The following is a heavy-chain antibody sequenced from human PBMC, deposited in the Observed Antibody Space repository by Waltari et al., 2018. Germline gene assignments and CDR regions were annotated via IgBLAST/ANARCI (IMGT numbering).Heavy chain of an antibody. CDR3: ARQEIIVEVTGDGFDI. J-gene: IGHJ3*02. D-gene: IGHD2-21*02. CDR2: NSHSGTT. V-gene: IGHV4-34*01. CDR1: GGSFSGYY. Sequence: QVQLQQWGAGLLKPSETLSLTCAVYGGSFSGYYWSWIRQPPGKGLEWIGENSHSGTTSYIPSLRGRVTIYLDTSKNQFSLKVRSVTAADTAVYYCARQEIIVEVTGDGFDIWGQGTMVTVSS.